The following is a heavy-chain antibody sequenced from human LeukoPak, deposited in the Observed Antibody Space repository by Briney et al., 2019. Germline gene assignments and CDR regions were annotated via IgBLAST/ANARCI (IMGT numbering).Heavy chain of an antibody. D-gene: IGHD6-13*01. CDR2: IRYDGSNK. V-gene: IGHV3-30*02. CDR1: GFTFSSYG. CDR3: AKDRVAAAGLGLDY. J-gene: IGHJ4*02. Sequence: GGSLRLSCAASGFTFSSYGMHWVRQAPGKGLEWVAFIRYDGSNKYYADSVKGRFTISRDNSKNTLYLQMNSLRAEDTAVYHCAKDRVAAAGLGLDYWGQGTLVTVSS.